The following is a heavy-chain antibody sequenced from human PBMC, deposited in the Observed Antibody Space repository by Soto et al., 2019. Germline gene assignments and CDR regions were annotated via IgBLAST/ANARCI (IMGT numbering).Heavy chain of an antibody. D-gene: IGHD5-18*01. V-gene: IGHV3-48*03. CDR2: ISSSGSTI. J-gene: IGHJ4*02. Sequence: GGSLRLSCAASGFTFSSYDMHWVRQAPGKGLEWVSYISSSGSTIYYADSVKGRFTISRDNAKNSLYLQMNSLRAEDTAVYYCARDPIVRTARFDYWGQGTLVTVS. CDR1: GFTFSSYD. CDR3: ARDPIVRTARFDY.